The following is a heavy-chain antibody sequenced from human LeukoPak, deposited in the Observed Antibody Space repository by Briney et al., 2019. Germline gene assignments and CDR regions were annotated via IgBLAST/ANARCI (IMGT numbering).Heavy chain of an antibody. Sequence: SETLSLTCAVSSYSISSGYYWGWIRQPAGKGLEWIGRIYTSGSTNYNPSLKSRVTMSVDTSKNQFSLKLSSVTAADTAVYYCARGAYYYGSGKIFDYWGQGTLVTVSS. D-gene: IGHD3-10*01. CDR2: IYTSGST. CDR1: SYSISSGYY. CDR3: ARGAYYYGSGKIFDY. J-gene: IGHJ4*02. V-gene: IGHV4-4*07.